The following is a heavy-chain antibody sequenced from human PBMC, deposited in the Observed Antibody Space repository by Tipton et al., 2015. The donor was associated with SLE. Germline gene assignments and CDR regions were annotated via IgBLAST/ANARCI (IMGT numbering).Heavy chain of an antibody. CDR3: AREGPSWYYYYYMDV. CDR1: GFTFSDYY. V-gene: IGHV3-11*01. J-gene: IGHJ6*03. Sequence: SLRLSCAASGFTFSDYYMSWIRQAPGKGLEWVSYISSSGSTIYYAGSVKGRFTISRDNAKNSLYLQMNSLRAEDTAVYYCAREGPSWYYYYYMDVWGKGTTVTVSS. D-gene: IGHD2-15*01. CDR2: ISSSGSTI.